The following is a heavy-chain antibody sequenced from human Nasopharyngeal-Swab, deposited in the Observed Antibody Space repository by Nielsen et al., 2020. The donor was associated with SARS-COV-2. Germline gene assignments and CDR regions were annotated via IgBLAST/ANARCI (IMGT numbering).Heavy chain of an antibody. V-gene: IGHV4-39*01. CDR1: GGSISSSSYY. J-gene: IGHJ4*02. Sequence: SETLSLTCTVSGGSISSSSYYWGWIRQPPGKGLEWIGSIYYSGSTYYNPSLKSRVTISVDTSKNQFSLKLSSVTAADTAVYYCARHYYDSSGYYSGPIYYFDYWGRGTLVTVSS. CDR2: IYYSGST. D-gene: IGHD3-22*01. CDR3: ARHYYDSSGYYSGPIYYFDY.